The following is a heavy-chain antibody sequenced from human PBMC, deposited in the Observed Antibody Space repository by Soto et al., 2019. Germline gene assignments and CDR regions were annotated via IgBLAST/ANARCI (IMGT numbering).Heavy chain of an antibody. V-gene: IGHV4-34*01. CDR3: ATFAVSSSSSLDY. J-gene: IGHJ4*02. CDR2: INHSGST. D-gene: IGHD6-6*01. Sequence: SETLSLTCAVYGGSFSGYYWSWIRQPPGKGLEWIGEINHSGSTNYNPSLKSRVTISVDTSKNQFSLKLSSVTAADTAVYYCATFAVSSSSSLDYWGQGSRVTV. CDR1: GGSFSGYY.